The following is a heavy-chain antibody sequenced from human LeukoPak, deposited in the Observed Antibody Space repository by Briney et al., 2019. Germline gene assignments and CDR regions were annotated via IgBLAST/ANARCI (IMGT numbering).Heavy chain of an antibody. CDR1: GFTFDDYA. Sequence: PGGSLRLSCAASGFTFDDYAMHWVRQAPGKGLEWVSGISWNSGSIGYADSVKGRFTISRDNAKNSLYLQMNSLRAEDTAVYYCATDRADPPSFDYWGQGTLVTVSS. CDR3: ATDRADPPSFDY. J-gene: IGHJ4*02. V-gene: IGHV3-9*01. CDR2: ISWNSGSI.